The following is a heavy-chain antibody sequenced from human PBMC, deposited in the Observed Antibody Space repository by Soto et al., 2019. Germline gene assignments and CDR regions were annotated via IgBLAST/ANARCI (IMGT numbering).Heavy chain of an antibody. J-gene: IGHJ6*02. D-gene: IGHD4-4*01. CDR1: GFTFSSYS. V-gene: IGHV3-21*01. CDR3: ARNYRTNYYYGMDV. Sequence: GGSLRLSCAASGFTFSSYSMNWVRQALGKGLEWVSSISSSSSYIYYADSVKGRFTISRDNAKNSLYLQMNSLRAEDTAVYYCARNYRTNYYYGMDVWGQGTTVTVSS. CDR2: ISSSSSYI.